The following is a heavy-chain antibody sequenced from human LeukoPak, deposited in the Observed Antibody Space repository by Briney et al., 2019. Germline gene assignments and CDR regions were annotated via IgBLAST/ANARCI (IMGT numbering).Heavy chain of an antibody. J-gene: IGHJ6*03. V-gene: IGHV3-7*01. D-gene: IGHD2-2*01. Sequence: GGSLRLSCAASGFTFSSYWMSWVRQAPGKGLEWVANIKQDGSEKYYVDSVKGRFTISRDNAKNSLYLQVNSLRAEDTAVYYCARGLVPAANDYYYMDVWGKGTTVTVSS. CDR1: GFTFSSYW. CDR3: ARGLVPAANDYYYMDV. CDR2: IKQDGSEK.